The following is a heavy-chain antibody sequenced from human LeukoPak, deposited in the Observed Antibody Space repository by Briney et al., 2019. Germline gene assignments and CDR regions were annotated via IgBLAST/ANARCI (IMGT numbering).Heavy chain of an antibody. CDR2: INVDGSSI. D-gene: IGHD1-26*01. Sequence: PGGSLTLSCAASGFTLNNYWMHWVRQAPGKGLVCVSRINVDGSSISYADSVKGRFTISRDNARNTLYLQMNSLRAEDTAVYYCTRIKWDLTYFDYWGQGTLVTAFS. CDR1: GFTLNNYW. V-gene: IGHV3-74*01. J-gene: IGHJ4*02. CDR3: TRIKWDLTYFDY.